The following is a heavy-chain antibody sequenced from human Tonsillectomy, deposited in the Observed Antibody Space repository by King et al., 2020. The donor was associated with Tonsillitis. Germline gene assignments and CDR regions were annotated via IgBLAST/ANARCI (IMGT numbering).Heavy chain of an antibody. CDR3: ARVAKSGYNTGWYGDAFDI. Sequence: QLVQSGAEVKKPGESLKISCKGSGYRFTSYWIGWVRQMPGKGLEWMGIFYPGDSDRRYSPSFQGQVTISADKSIITAYLQWSSLEASDTAMYYCARVAKSGYNTGWYGDAFDIWGQGIMVTVSS. CDR1: GYRFTSYW. D-gene: IGHD6-19*01. V-gene: IGHV5-51*01. CDR2: FYPGDSDR. J-gene: IGHJ3*02.